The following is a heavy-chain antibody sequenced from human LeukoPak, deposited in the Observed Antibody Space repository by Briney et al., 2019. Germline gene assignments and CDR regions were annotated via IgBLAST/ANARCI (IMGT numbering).Heavy chain of an antibody. V-gene: IGHV5-51*01. D-gene: IGHD3-22*01. CDR2: IDPGDSDT. Sequence: GESLKISCKGSGYSFTSYWIGWVRQMPGKGLEWMGIIDPGDSDTRYSPSFQGQVTISADKSISTAYLQWSSLKASDTAMYYCARPRHYDSSGYYYSGHAFDIWGQGSMVTVSS. CDR3: ARPRHYDSSGYYYSGHAFDI. J-gene: IGHJ3*02. CDR1: GYSFTSYW.